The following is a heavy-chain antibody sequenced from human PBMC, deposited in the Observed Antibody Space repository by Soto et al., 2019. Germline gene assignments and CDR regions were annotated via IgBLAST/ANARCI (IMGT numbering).Heavy chain of an antibody. CDR3: ARSPAARPGYYYYYGMDV. Sequence: ASVKVSCKASGGTFSSYAISWVRQAPGQGLEWMGGIIPIFGTANYAQKFQGRVTITADESTSTAYMELSSLRSEDTAVYYCARSPAARPGYYYYYGMDVWGQGTTVTVSS. J-gene: IGHJ6*02. CDR2: IIPIFGTA. V-gene: IGHV1-69*13. D-gene: IGHD6-6*01. CDR1: GGTFSSYA.